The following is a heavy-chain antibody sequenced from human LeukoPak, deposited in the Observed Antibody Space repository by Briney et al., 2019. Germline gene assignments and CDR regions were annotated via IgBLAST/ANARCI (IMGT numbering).Heavy chain of an antibody. CDR3: ARDTGYSSGWYMGDYFDY. CDR1: GDSISSSNW. CDR2: IYHSGST. D-gene: IGHD6-19*01. Sequence: SETLSLTCAVSGDSISSSNWWSWVSQPPGKGLEWTGEIYHSGSTNYNPSLKSRVTISVDKSKNQFSLKLSSVTAADTAVYYCARDTGYSSGWYMGDYFDYWGQGTLVTVSS. V-gene: IGHV4-4*02. J-gene: IGHJ4*02.